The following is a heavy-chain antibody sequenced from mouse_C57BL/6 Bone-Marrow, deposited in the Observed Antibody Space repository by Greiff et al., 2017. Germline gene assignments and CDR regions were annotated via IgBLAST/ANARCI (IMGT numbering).Heavy chain of an antibody. D-gene: IGHD1-1*01. J-gene: IGHJ1*03. V-gene: IGHV1-52*01. Sequence: VQLQQPGAELVRPGSSVKLSCKASGYTFTSYWMHWVKQRPIQGLEWIGNIDPSDSDTHYNQKFKDKATLTVDKSSSTAYMQLSSLTSEDSAVYYCARERIRYFDVWGTGTTVTVSS. CDR3: ARERIRYFDV. CDR1: GYTFTSYW. CDR2: IDPSDSDT.